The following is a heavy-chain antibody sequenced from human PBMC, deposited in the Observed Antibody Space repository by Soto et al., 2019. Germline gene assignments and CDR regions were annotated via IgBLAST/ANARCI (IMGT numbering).Heavy chain of an antibody. Sequence: ASVKVSCKASGFTFTSSAVQWVRQARGQRLEWIGWIVVGSGNTNYAQKFQERVTITRDMSTSTAYMELSSLRSEDTAAYYCAADLDYYDSSGYYYWGQGTLVTVSS. V-gene: IGHV1-58*01. CDR1: GFTFTSSA. J-gene: IGHJ4*02. CDR2: IVVGSGNT. CDR3: AADLDYYDSSGYYY. D-gene: IGHD3-22*01.